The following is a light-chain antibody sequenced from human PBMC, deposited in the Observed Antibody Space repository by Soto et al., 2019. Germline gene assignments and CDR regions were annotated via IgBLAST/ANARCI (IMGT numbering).Light chain of an antibody. J-gene: IGLJ1*01. Sequence: QSALTQPASVSGSLGQSITISCSGTSSDVGAYNYVSWYQQYPGKAPKLMIYHVTDRPSGVSNRFSGSKSGNTASLTISGLQAEDEADYYCCSYTTSNTFGFGTGTKLTVL. V-gene: IGLV2-14*01. CDR3: CSYTTSNTFG. CDR1: SSDVGAYNY. CDR2: HVT.